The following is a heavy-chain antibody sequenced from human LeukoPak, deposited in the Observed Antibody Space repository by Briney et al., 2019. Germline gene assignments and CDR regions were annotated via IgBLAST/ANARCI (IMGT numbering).Heavy chain of an antibody. Sequence: SETLSLTCTVSGGSITNNNYYWGWIRQPPGKGLEWIGSIYYDGKTYYNPSLKSRVTISVHTSKNQFSLRLSSVTAADTTMYYCARQANILVWFGELSNWDQGTLVTVSS. V-gene: IGHV4-39*01. CDR3: ARQANILVWFGELSN. J-gene: IGHJ4*02. CDR1: GGSITNNNYY. D-gene: IGHD3-10*01. CDR2: IYYDGKT.